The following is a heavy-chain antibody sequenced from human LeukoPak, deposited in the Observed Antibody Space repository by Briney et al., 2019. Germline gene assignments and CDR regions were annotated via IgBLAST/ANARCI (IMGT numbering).Heavy chain of an antibody. CDR3: ARSGLYYPGSGSFDY. V-gene: IGHV4-31*03. Sequence: SQTLSLTCTVSGDSVTSGGYYWNWIRQHPVKGLERIGYIYYTGSTNYNPSLKSRINISADTSKNQFSLKLKSVTAADTAIYYCARSGLYYPGSGSFDYWGQGALVTVSS. J-gene: IGHJ4*02. D-gene: IGHD3-10*01. CDR1: GDSVTSGGYY. CDR2: IYYTGST.